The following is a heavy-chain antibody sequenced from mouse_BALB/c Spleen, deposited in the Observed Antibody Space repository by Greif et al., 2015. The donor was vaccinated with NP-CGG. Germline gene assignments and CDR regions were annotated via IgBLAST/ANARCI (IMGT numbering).Heavy chain of an antibody. Sequence: EVKLVESGPGLVKPSQSLSLTCSVTGYSITSGYYWNWIRQFPGNKLEWMGYISYAGSNNYNPSLKNRISITRDTSKNQFFLKLNSVTTEDTATYYCAREEGSFAYWGQGTLVTVSS. CDR1: GYSITSGYY. V-gene: IGHV3-6*02. J-gene: IGHJ3*01. CDR3: AREEGSFAY. CDR2: ISYAGSN.